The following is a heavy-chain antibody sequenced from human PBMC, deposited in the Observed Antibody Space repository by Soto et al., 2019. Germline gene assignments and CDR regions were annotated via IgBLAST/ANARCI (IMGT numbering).Heavy chain of an antibody. V-gene: IGHV3-49*03. Sequence: EVQLVESGGGLVQPGRSLRLSWTTSGFTFGDYSMRWFRQAPGKGLEWVGFIRSKAYDGTTEYAASVKGRLTISRDDSKSIAYLQMNSLKTEDTAVYYCTRGGTSYYYYYMDVWGKGTTVTVSS. J-gene: IGHJ6*03. CDR3: TRGGTSYYYYYMDV. CDR2: IRSKAYDGTT. D-gene: IGHD1-26*01. CDR1: GFTFGDYS.